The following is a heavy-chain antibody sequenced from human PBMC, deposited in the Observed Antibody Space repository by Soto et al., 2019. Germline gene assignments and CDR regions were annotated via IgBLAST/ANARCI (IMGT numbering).Heavy chain of an antibody. Sequence: GSLRLSCVGSGFTFSTYSMSWVRQSPGKGLEWVAYISSTGGTTYYGDSVKGRFSISRDNTKDSVFLQMNSLRDEDTSFYYCARAVAGTVYDYWGQGALVTVSS. CDR3: ARAVAGTVYDY. CDR2: ISSTGGTT. V-gene: IGHV3-48*02. CDR1: GFTFSTYS. J-gene: IGHJ4*02. D-gene: IGHD6-19*01.